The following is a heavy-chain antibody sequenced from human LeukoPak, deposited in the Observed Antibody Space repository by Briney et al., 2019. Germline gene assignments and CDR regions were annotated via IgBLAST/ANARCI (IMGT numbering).Heavy chain of an antibody. J-gene: IGHJ4*02. CDR3: AKDAPPYLPVTGPEDN. CDR2: ISGSGGST. Sequence: PGGSLRLSCAASGFTFRNFAMSWVRQAPGKGLEWVSVISGSGGSTVYSDSVKGRFTISRDNSKNTLYLQMNSLRAEDTAIYYCAKDAPPYLPVTGPEDNWGQGTLVTVSS. V-gene: IGHV3-23*01. D-gene: IGHD6-19*01. CDR1: GFTFRNFA.